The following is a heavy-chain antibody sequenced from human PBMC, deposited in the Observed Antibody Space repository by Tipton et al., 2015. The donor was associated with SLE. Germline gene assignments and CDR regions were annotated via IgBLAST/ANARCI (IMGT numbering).Heavy chain of an antibody. Sequence: TLSLTCSVSGGSISSSTYYWGWIRQPPGKGLEWIGSIYYSGNTNYNPSPKSRVTISLDTSKNQFSLRLNSVTATDTAVYFCARHGNQDYWGQGTLVTVSS. D-gene: IGHD4-23*01. CDR2: IYYSGNT. CDR3: ARHGNQDY. J-gene: IGHJ4*02. V-gene: IGHV4-39*01. CDR1: GGSISSSTYY.